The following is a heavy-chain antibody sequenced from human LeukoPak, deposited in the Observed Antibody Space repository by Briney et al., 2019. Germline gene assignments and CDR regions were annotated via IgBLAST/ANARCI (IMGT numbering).Heavy chain of an antibody. CDR1: GYTFTHYG. CDR3: ARAGAVVDNWFDP. CDR2: ISGYNGNA. J-gene: IGHJ5*02. D-gene: IGHD2-15*01. V-gene: IGHV1-18*01. Sequence: ASVKVSCKATGYTFTHYGISWVRQAPGQGLEWMGWISGYNGNANYAQKFQGRVTMTTDTSTTTAYMEVTSLRSDDTAVYYCARAGAVVDNWFDPWGQGTLVTVSS.